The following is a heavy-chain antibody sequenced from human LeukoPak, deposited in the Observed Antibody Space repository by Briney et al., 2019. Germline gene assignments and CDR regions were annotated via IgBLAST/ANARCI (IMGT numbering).Heavy chain of an antibody. CDR3: ARDKPAPHGYYYDSSGYPFDY. CDR2: INWNGGST. Sequence: GGSLRLSCAASGFTFDDYGMSWVRHAPGKGLEWVSGINWNGGSTGYADSVKGRFTISRDNAKNSLYLQMNSLRAEDTALYYCARDKPAPHGYYYDSSGYPFDYWGQGTLVTVSS. V-gene: IGHV3-20*04. CDR1: GFTFDDYG. D-gene: IGHD3-22*01. J-gene: IGHJ4*02.